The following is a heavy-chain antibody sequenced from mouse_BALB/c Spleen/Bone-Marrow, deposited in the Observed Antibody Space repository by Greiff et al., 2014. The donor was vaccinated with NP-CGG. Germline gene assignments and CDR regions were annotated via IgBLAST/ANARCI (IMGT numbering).Heavy chain of an antibody. CDR2: IDTSDSYT. CDR3: ARSDYRFDPLPY. D-gene: IGHD2-14*01. CDR1: GHTFTDYW. V-gene: IGHV1-69*01. J-gene: IGHJ3*01. Sequence: VQLQQSGAELVMPGASVKMSCKASGHTFTDYWMHWVKQRPGQGLEWIGAIDTSDSYTSYNQKFKGKATLTVDESSSTAYMQLSSLISEDAAVYYCARSDYRFDPLPYWGQGTLVTVSA.